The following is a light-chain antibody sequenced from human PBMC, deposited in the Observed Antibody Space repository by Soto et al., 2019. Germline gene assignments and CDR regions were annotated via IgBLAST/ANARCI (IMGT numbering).Light chain of an antibody. CDR2: SAT. CDR3: LQHKSYPRT. V-gene: IGKV1-17*03. J-gene: IGKJ1*01. CDR1: QDISNF. Sequence: DIQMTQSPSDMSASVGDRVTITCRASQDISNFLVWFQQRPGKVPKRLIYSATRLESGVPSRFSGSGSGTEFTLTISSLQPEDSATYYCLQHKSYPRTFGQGTKVEIK.